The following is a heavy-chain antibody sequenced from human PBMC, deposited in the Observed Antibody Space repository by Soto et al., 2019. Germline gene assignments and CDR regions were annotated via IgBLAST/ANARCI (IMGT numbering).Heavy chain of an antibody. V-gene: IGHV4-59*01. Sequence: SETLSLTCTVSGGSISSYYWSWIRQPPGKGLEWIGYIYYTGSTNYNPSLKSRVTISVDTSKNQFSLKLSSVTAADTAVYYCARELSSTVVTGAYNWFDPWGQGTLVTVSS. CDR1: GGSISSYY. CDR3: ARELSSTVVTGAYNWFDP. J-gene: IGHJ5*02. D-gene: IGHD2-8*02. CDR2: IYYTGST.